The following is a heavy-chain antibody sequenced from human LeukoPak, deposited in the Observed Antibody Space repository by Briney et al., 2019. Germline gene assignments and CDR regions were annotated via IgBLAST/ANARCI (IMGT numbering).Heavy chain of an antibody. CDR2: IYYSGST. D-gene: IGHD4-17*01. J-gene: IGHJ4*02. CDR3: ARTPHLKYGAIDY. CDR1: GGSISSSSYY. Sequence: SETLSLTCTVSGGSISSSSYYWGWVGQPPGKGLEWIGTIYYSGSTYYNPSLKSRVTISVDTSKNQFSLKLSSMTAADTAVYYCARTPHLKYGAIDYWGQGTLVTVSS. V-gene: IGHV4-39*01.